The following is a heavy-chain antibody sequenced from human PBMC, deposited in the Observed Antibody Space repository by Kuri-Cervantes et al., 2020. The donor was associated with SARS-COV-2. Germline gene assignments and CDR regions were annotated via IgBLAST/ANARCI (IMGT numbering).Heavy chain of an antibody. D-gene: IGHD3-3*01. Sequence: GGSLRLSCAASGFTFSSYGMHWVRQAPGKGLEWVAFIRYDGSNKYYADSVKGRFTISRDNSKNTLYLQMNSLKTEDTAVYYCSSPKIESGNNDFWSGYIFDYWGQGTLVTVSS. CDR3: SSPKIESGNNDFWSGYIFDY. CDR2: IRYDGSNK. V-gene: IGHV3-30*02. J-gene: IGHJ4*02. CDR1: GFTFSSYG.